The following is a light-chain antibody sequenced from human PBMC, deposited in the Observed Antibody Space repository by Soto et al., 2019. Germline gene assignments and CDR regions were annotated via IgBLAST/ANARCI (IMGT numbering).Light chain of an antibody. CDR2: DVS. CDR3: RQLMGWRLT. Sequence: EIVLTQSPATLSLSPGERATLSCRASQNIGRYLAWYQQTPGQVPRLLIYDVSDRATGIPARFSGSGSGTDFTLTISSLGPEDLAVFFCRQLMGWRLTSGGGTKVE. V-gene: IGKV3-11*01. CDR1: QNIGRY. J-gene: IGKJ4*01.